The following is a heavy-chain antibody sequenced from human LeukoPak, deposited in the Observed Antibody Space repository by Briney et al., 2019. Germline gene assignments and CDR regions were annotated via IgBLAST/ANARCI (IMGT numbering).Heavy chain of an antibody. CDR2: INPSGGST. CDR3: AREAIDLYGSGSYDY. D-gene: IGHD3-10*01. J-gene: IGHJ4*02. CDR1: GYTFTSYY. V-gene: IGHV1-46*01. Sequence: ASVKVSCKASGYTFTSYYMHWVRQAPGQGLEWMGIINPSGGSTSYAQKFQGRVTMTRDTSTSTVYMELSSLRSEDTAVYYCAREAIDLYGSGSYDYWGQGPLVTVSS.